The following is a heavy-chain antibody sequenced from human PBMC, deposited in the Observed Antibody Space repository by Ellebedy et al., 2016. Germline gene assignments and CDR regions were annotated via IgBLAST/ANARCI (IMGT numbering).Heavy chain of an antibody. CDR1: GFTFDDYG. CDR2: ITSSGDNI. Sequence: GGSLRLXCAASGFTFDDYGMSWVRQAPGKGLEWVSSITSSGDNIYYADSVKGRFTISRDNAKNSLYLQMNSLRAEDTAVYYCRQGHYADLWGQGTLVTVSS. D-gene: IGHD4-17*01. V-gene: IGHV3-21*01. CDR3: RQGHYADL. J-gene: IGHJ4*02.